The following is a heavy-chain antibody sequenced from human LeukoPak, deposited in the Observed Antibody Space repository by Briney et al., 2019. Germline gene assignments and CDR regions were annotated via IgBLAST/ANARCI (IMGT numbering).Heavy chain of an antibody. CDR2: ISSSGSTI. CDR3: AGANPFLNASSGYYFDY. CDR1: GVTSSDYY. Sequence: GGSLRLSRAASGVTSSDYYMSWIRQAPGKGVKGGSYISSSGSTIYYADSVKGRFTISRDNAKNSLYLQMNSLRAEDTAVYYCAGANPFLNASSGYYFDYWGQGTLVTVSS. V-gene: IGHV3-11*01. J-gene: IGHJ4*02. D-gene: IGHD3-22*01.